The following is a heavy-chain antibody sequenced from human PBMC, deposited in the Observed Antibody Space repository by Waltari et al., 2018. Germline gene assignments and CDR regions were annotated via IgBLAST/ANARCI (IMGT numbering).Heavy chain of an antibody. V-gene: IGHV5-51*01. D-gene: IGHD6-13*01. CDR3: ARQACSSSWYYMVY. CDR2: IYPGYSDT. J-gene: IGHJ4*02. CDR1: GYSFTTYW. Sequence: EVQLVHSGAVVKKPGDSLKIACKVSGYSFTTYWIGCVRQMPGKGLEWMGIIYPGYSDTRYSPSFQGQVTISADKSISTAYLQWSSLKAADTAMYYCARQACSSSWYYMVYWGQGTLVTVSS.